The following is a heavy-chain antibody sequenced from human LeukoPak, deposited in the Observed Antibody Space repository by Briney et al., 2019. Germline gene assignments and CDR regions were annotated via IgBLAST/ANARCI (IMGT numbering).Heavy chain of an antibody. J-gene: IGHJ4*02. CDR3: AKGVGYCSGGSCQQSDY. V-gene: IGHV3-23*01. D-gene: IGHD2-15*01. Sequence: PGGSLRLSCAASGFTFSGYGMSWVRQAPGKGLKWVSAISGSGGSTYYADSVKGRITISRDNSKNTLYLQMNSLRAEDTAVYYCAKGVGYCSGGSCQQSDYWGQGTLVTVSS. CDR1: GFTFSGYG. CDR2: ISGSGGST.